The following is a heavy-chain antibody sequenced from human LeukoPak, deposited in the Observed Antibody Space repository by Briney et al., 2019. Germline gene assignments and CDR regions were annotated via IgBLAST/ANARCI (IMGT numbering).Heavy chain of an antibody. Sequence: GGSLRLSCAASGFTFIDYDMHWVRQVIGKGLEWVSAIGIRGDTHYSGSVKGRFTISRENAEGSLYLQMNSLRAEDTAVYYRARGGIQVSGIDEFDYWGQGTLVTLSS. D-gene: IGHD6-19*01. J-gene: IGHJ4*02. CDR2: IGIRGDT. CDR1: GFTFIDYD. V-gene: IGHV3-13*01. CDR3: ARGGIQVSGIDEFDY.